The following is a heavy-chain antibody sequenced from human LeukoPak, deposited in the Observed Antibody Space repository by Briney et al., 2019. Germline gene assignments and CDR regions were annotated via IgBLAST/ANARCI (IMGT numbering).Heavy chain of an antibody. CDR3: ARRQRWLVQSYYYYGMDV. CDR2: ISSSGSTI. CDR1: GFTFSDYY. Sequence: GGSLRLSCAASGFTFSDYYMSWIRQAPGKGLEWVSYISSSGSTIYYADSMKGRFTISRDNAKNSLYLQMNSLRAEDTAVYYCARRQRWLVQSYYYYGMDVWGQGTTVTVSS. D-gene: IGHD6-19*01. J-gene: IGHJ6*02. V-gene: IGHV3-11*01.